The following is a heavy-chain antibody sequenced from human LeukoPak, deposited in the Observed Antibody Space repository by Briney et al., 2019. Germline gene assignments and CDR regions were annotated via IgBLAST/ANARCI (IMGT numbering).Heavy chain of an antibody. CDR3: ARDSPDYYDSSGLGY. J-gene: IGHJ4*02. V-gene: IGHV1-46*01. CDR2: INPSGGRT. CDR1: GYTFTGYY. Sequence: ASVKVSCKASGYTFTGYYMHWVRQAPGQGLEWMGMINPSGGRTNYAQKFQGRVTMTRDMSTSTAYMELRSLRSDDTAVYYCARDSPDYYDSSGLGYWGQGTLVTVSS. D-gene: IGHD3-22*01.